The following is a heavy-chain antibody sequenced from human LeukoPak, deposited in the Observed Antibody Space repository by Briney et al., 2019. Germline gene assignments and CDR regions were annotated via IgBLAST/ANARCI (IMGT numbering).Heavy chain of an antibody. CDR3: VRVHGYSYGYFDY. CDR1: GFTFNTYT. J-gene: IGHJ4*02. D-gene: IGHD5-18*01. CDR2: ISGSSGII. V-gene: IGHV3-48*04. Sequence: GGSLRLSCAASGFTFNTYTMNWVRQAPGKGLEWVSYISGSSGIIDYADSVRGRFTISRENAKNALYLQMNSLRVEDSALYFCVRVHGYSYGYFDYWGRGILVTVSS.